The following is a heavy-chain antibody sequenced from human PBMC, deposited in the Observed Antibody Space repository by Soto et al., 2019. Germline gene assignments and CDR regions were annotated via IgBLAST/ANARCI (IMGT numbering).Heavy chain of an antibody. D-gene: IGHD6-6*01. Sequence: QVQLVESGGGLVKPGGSLRLSCAVSGFTFSDYHMSWIRQAPGKGREWVSFIESRGRTISYADSVKGRFPISRVKANKSLFLQLNSLGAEDKAVYYCVSQAARNYFDFWGQGTLLTVSS. J-gene: IGHJ4*02. CDR2: IESRGRTI. CDR3: VSQAARNYFDF. V-gene: IGHV3-11*01. CDR1: GFTFSDYH.